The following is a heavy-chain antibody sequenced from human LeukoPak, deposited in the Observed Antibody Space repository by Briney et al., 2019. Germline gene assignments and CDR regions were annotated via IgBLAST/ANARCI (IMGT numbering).Heavy chain of an antibody. V-gene: IGHV4-39*01. J-gene: IGHJ3*02. CDR2: IYYSGST. D-gene: IGHD3-22*01. CDR1: GGSISSSSYY. Sequence: PSETQSLTCTVSGGSISSSSYYWGWIRQPPGKGLEWIGSIYYSGSTYYNPSLKSRVTISVDTSKNQFSLKLSSVTAADTAVYYCARSERYYYDTKGAFDIWGQGTMVTVSS. CDR3: ARSERYYYDTKGAFDI.